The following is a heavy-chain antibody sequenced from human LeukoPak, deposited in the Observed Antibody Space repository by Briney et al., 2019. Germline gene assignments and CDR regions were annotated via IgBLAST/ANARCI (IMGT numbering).Heavy chain of an antibody. J-gene: IGHJ4*02. V-gene: IGHV3-30*02. CDR2: IHSDVSSK. D-gene: IGHD4-17*01. CDR3: ARDTTTVSSGDY. Sequence: GESLRLSCAASGFSFSSYGMHWVRQAPGKGLEWVAYIHSDVSSKYYADSVKGRFTISRDNSKNTLYLQMNSLRAEDTAVYYCARDTTTVSSGDYWGQGTLVTVSS. CDR1: GFSFSSYG.